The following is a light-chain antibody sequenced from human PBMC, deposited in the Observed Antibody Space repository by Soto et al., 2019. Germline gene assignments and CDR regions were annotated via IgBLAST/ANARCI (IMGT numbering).Light chain of an antibody. CDR3: AAWDDSLNGYV. CDR2: SNN. CDR1: SSNIGSNT. V-gene: IGLV1-44*01. Sequence: QSVLTQPPSASGTPGQRVIISCSGSSSNIGSNTVNWYQQLPGTAPKLLIYSNNQRPSGVPDRFSGSTSGTSASLAISGLQSEDEDDYYCAAWDDSLNGYVFGPGTKLTVL. J-gene: IGLJ1*01.